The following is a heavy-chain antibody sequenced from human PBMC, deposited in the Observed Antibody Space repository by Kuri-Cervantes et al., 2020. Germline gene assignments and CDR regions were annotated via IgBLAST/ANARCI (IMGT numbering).Heavy chain of an antibody. CDR1: GFTFSSYG. D-gene: IGHD1-20*01. CDR2: IWYDGSNK. J-gene: IGHJ4*02. CDR3: AGGTYNWNDRGADY. V-gene: IGHV3-33*01. Sequence: GESLKISCAASGFTFSSYGMHWVRQAPGKGLEWVAVIWYDGSNKYYADSVKGRFTISRDNSKNTLYLQINSLRAEDTAVYYCAGGTYNWNDRGADYWGQGTLVTVSS.